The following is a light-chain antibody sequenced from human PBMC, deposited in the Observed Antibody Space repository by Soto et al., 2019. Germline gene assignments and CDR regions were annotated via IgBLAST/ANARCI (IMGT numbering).Light chain of an antibody. V-gene: IGKV1-9*01. CDR2: AAS. Sequence: IQLTQSPSSLSASVGDRVTITCRASQAIAIYLAWYQQKPGEAPKLLIYAASTLYGGVPSRFSVSGSGTDFALTIASLQAEEFATYYCQELRMYPSTFGGWTKVEIK. CDR3: QELRMYPST. CDR1: QAIAIY. J-gene: IGKJ4*01.